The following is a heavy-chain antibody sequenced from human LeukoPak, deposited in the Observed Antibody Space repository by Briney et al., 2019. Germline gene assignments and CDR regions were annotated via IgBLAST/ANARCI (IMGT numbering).Heavy chain of an antibody. V-gene: IGHV3-7*01. CDR1: GFTFSSYW. D-gene: IGHD3-22*01. J-gene: IGHJ3*02. CDR2: IKQDGSEK. Sequence: GGSLRLSCAASGFTFSSYWMSWVRQAPGKGLEWVANIKQDGSEKYYVDSVKGRFTTSRDNAKNSLYLQMNSLRAEDTAVYYCATYYYDSSGYYYSDGFDIWGQGTMVTVSS. CDR3: ATYYYDSSGYYYSDGFDI.